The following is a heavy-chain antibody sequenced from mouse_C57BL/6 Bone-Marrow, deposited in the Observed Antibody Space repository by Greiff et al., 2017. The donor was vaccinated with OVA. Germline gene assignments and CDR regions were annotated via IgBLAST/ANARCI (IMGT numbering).Heavy chain of an antibody. CDR3: ARCYYGSSYYAMDY. Sequence: EVQLQQSGPELVKPGDSVKISCKASGYSFTGYFMNWVMQSHGKSLEWIGRISPYNGDTFYNQKFKGKATLTVDKSSSTAHMELRSLTSEDSAVYYCARCYYGSSYYAMDYWGQGTSVTVSS. CDR1: GYSFTGYF. J-gene: IGHJ4*01. V-gene: IGHV1-20*01. CDR2: ISPYNGDT. D-gene: IGHD1-1*01.